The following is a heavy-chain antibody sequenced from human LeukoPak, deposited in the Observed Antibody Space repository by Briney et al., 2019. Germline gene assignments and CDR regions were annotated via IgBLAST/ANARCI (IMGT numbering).Heavy chain of an antibody. CDR2: IYYSGST. D-gene: IGHD2-2*01. CDR1: GGSISSSSYY. Sequence: SETLSLTCTVSGGSISSSSYYWGWIRQPPGKGLEWIGSIYYSGSTYYNPSLKSRVTISVDTSKNQFSLKLSSVTAADTAVYYCARQGSLPGYWGQGTLVTVSS. CDR3: ARQGSLPGY. J-gene: IGHJ4*02. V-gene: IGHV4-39*01.